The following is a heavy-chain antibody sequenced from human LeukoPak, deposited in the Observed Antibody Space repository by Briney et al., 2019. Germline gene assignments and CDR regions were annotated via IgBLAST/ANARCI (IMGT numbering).Heavy chain of an antibody. V-gene: IGHV3-66*01. D-gene: IGHD5-24*01. Sequence: GGSLRLSCAVSGITLSNYGMSWVRQAPGKGLEWVSLPYSGGSTYADSVKGRFSISRDNSKNTLYLQMNSLRAEDTAVYYCASRDKGYYYGMDVWGQGTTVTVSS. CDR1: GITLSNYG. J-gene: IGHJ6*02. CDR2: PYSGGST. CDR3: ASRDKGYYYGMDV.